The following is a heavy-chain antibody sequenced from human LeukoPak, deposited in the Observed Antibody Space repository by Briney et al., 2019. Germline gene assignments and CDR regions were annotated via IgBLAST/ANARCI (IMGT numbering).Heavy chain of an antibody. Sequence: AAVKVSCKASGYTFTGYGISWVRQAPGQGLEWMGWISAYSGNTNYAQKLQGRVTMTTDTSTSTAYMELRSLRSDDTAVYYCAREMTTVTTGFDYWGQGTLVTVSS. CDR1: GYTFTGYG. CDR2: ISAYSGNT. V-gene: IGHV1-18*01. CDR3: AREMTTVTTGFDY. J-gene: IGHJ4*02. D-gene: IGHD4-17*01.